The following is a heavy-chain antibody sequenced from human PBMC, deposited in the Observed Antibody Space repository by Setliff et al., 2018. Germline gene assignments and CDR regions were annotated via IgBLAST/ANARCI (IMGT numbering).Heavy chain of an antibody. Sequence: LSLTCTVSGGSISSGDYYWSWIRQPPGKGLEWVSYISSSSSTIYYADSVKGRFTISRDNAENSLTLQMNSLRVEDTAVYYCARDGNNWNDLDYWGHGTLVTVSS. V-gene: IGHV3-11*04. D-gene: IGHD1-20*01. J-gene: IGHJ4*01. CDR1: GGSISSGDYY. CDR3: ARDGNNWNDLDY. CDR2: ISSSSSTI.